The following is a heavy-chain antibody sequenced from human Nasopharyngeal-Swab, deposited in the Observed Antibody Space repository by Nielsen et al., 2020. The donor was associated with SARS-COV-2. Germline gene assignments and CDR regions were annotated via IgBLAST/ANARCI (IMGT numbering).Heavy chain of an antibody. CDR3: AASYGSGSFRSWFDP. CDR2: ILASGTT. Sequence: WIRQPPGKGLEWIGYILASGTTTYNPSLKSRVTISIDTSKNHFSLEMTSVTAADTAIYYCAASYGSGSFRSWFDPWGQGTLVTVSS. J-gene: IGHJ5*02. V-gene: IGHV4-4*08. D-gene: IGHD3-10*01.